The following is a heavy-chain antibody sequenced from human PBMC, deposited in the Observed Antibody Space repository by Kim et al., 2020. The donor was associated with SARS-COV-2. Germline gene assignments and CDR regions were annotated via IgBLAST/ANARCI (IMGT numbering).Heavy chain of an antibody. V-gene: IGHV4-31*03. J-gene: IGHJ6*02. CDR3: ATEWAPITMFRGVSYGMDV. CDR1: GGSISSGGYY. CDR2: IYYGGST. Sequence: SETLSLTCTVSGGSISSGGYYWSWIRQHPGKGLEWIGYIYYGGSTYYNPSLKSRVTISVDTSKNQFSLKLRSVTAADTAVYYCATEWAPITMFRGVSYGMDVWGQGATVTVSS. D-gene: IGHD3-10*01.